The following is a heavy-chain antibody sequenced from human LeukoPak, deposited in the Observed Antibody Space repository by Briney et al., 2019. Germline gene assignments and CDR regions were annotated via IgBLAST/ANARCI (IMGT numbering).Heavy chain of an antibody. Sequence: SETLSLTCAVYGGSFSGYYGSWIRQPPGKGLEWIGEINHSGSTNYNPSLKSRVTISVDTSKNQFSLKLSSVTAADTAVYYCARNGYDILTGSTYYYYYCMDVWGKGTTVTVSS. V-gene: IGHV4-34*01. D-gene: IGHD3-9*01. J-gene: IGHJ6*03. CDR1: GGSFSGYY. CDR2: INHSGST. CDR3: ARNGYDILTGSTYYYYYCMDV.